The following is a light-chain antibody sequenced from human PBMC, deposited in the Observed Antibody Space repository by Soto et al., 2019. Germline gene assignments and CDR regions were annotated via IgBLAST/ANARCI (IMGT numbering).Light chain of an antibody. J-gene: IGKJ4*01. V-gene: IGKV3-15*01. Sequence: EIVMTQSPATLSVSPWERATLSCRASQSISSNLAWYKQKTGQAARRLVFRTSSRSTGFPARFSGSGSGTELNLTISSLQSEDFGVYYCQQYNNWPRATFGGGTKVELK. CDR3: QQYNNWPRAT. CDR2: RTS. CDR1: QSISSN.